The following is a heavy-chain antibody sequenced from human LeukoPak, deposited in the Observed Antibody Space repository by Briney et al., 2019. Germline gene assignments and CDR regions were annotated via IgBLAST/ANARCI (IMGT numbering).Heavy chain of an antibody. CDR1: GDSVSSNSAA. V-gene: IGHV6-1*01. D-gene: IGHD6-19*01. CDR2: TYYRFKWYN. J-gene: IGHJ5*02. CDR3: ASRYSSGWYNWFDP. Sequence: SQTLSLTCAISGDSVSSNSAAWNWIRQSPSRGLEWLGRTYYRFKWYNDYAVSVKSRITINPDTSKNQFSLQLNSVTPEDTAVYYCASRYSSGWYNWFDPWGQGTLVTVSS.